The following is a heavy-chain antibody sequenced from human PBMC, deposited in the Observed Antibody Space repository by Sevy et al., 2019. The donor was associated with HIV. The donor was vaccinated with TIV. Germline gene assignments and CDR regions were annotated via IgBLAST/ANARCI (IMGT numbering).Heavy chain of an antibody. J-gene: IGHJ4*02. CDR2: ISGSGGST. V-gene: IGHV3-23*01. CDR3: AKDQNGDYYDSSGYGY. D-gene: IGHD3-22*01. Sequence: GGSLRLSCAASGFTFSSYAMSWVRQAPGKGLEWVSAISGSGGSTYYADSVKGRFTISRDNSKNTRYLQMNSLRAEDTAVYYCAKDQNGDYYDSSGYGYWGQGTLVTVSS. CDR1: GFTFSSYA.